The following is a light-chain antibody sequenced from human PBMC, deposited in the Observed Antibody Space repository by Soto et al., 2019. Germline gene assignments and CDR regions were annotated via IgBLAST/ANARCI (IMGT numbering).Light chain of an antibody. CDR2: GAS. CDR3: QQYNDWPSNT. Sequence: EIVMTQSPATLSVSPGGRATLSCRASQSISGTLAWYQQKPGQAPRLLIHGASTRAPGFPARFSGSGSGTDFTLTISSLQSEDFAVYYCQQYNDWPSNTFGQGTKLEIK. CDR1: QSISGT. V-gene: IGKV3-15*01. J-gene: IGKJ2*01.